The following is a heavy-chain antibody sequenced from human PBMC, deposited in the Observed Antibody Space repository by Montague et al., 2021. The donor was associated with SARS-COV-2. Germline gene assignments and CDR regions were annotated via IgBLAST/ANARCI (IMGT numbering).Heavy chain of an antibody. CDR2: VYHTGNT. J-gene: IGHJ4*02. CDR1: GGSINSGGYY. D-gene: IGHD1-7*01. Sequence: TLSLTCTVSGGSINSGGYYWTWIRQHPVRGLEWIGYVYHTGNTHYSPSHESRLTISVDTSKNQFSLKLTSVTAADTAIYYCARLNYWAPFDFWGQGALVTVSS. CDR3: ARLNYWAPFDF. V-gene: IGHV4-31*03.